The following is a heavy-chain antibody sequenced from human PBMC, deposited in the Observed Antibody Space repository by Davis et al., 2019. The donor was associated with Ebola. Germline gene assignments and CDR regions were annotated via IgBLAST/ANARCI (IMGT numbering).Heavy chain of an antibody. Sequence: GESLKISCAASGFTFRSHDMSWVRQAPGKGLEWVSVIYSGGSTYYADSVKGRFTISRDNSKNTLYLQMNSLRAEDTAVYYCAKDRGSSSWYFDLWGRGTLVTVSS. J-gene: IGHJ2*01. D-gene: IGHD6-6*01. V-gene: IGHV3-23*03. CDR2: IYSGGST. CDR3: AKDRGSSSWYFDL. CDR1: GFTFRSHD.